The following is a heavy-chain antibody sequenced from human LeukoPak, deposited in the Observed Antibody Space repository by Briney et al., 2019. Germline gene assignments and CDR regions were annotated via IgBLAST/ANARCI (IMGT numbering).Heavy chain of an antibody. J-gene: IGHJ4*02. CDR2: ITSSSTV. V-gene: IGHV3-48*04. CDR3: ARDYCSGPKCYFINY. Sequence: GGSLRLSCAASGFTFSNYSMNWVRQAPGKGLEWVSYITSSSTVYYAGSVKGRFTISRDNAKNSLFLQMNSLRAEDTAVYYCARDYCSGPKCYFINYWGQGALVTVSS. CDR1: GFTFSNYS. D-gene: IGHD2-15*01.